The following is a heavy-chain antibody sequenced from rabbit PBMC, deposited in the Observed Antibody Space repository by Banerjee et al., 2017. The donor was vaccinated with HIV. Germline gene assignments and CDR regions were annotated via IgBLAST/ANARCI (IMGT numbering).Heavy chain of an antibody. CDR2: IDPVFGST. Sequence: QQQLEESGGGLVKPEGSLTLTCKASGFDISSFYCMCWVRQAPGKGLEWIGYIDPVFGSTYYASWPKGRFTISKTSSTTVTLQMTSLTAADTATYFCARSVAGYRYFNLWGQGTLVTV. CDR1: GFDISSFYC. CDR3: ARSVAGYRYFNL. J-gene: IGHJ4*01. V-gene: IGHV1S45*01. D-gene: IGHD6-1*01.